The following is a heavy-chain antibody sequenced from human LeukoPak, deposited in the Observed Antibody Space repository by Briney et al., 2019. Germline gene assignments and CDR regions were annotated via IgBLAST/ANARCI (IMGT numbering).Heavy chain of an antibody. Sequence: GGSLRLSCAASGFTFSSYAMSWVRQAPGKGLEWVSAISGSGGSTYYADSVRGRFTISRDTSKSMLYLQMNSLRAEDTAVYYCARDSEHCTSGDCYLGNIDYWGQGTLVTVSS. CDR3: ARDSEHCTSGDCYLGNIDY. D-gene: IGHD2-8*01. V-gene: IGHV3-23*01. J-gene: IGHJ4*02. CDR1: GFTFSSYA. CDR2: ISGSGGST.